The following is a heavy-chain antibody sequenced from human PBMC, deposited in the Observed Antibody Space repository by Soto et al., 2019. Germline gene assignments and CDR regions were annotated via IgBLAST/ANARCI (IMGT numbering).Heavy chain of an antibody. V-gene: IGHV3-23*01. D-gene: IGHD2-2*01. J-gene: IGHJ3*02. CDR2: ISGSGGST. CDR3: AKDRLGYCSSTSCYLAFDI. Sequence: GGSLRLSCAASGFTFSSYAMSWVRQAPGKGLEWVSAISGSGGSTYYADSVKGRFTISRDNSKNTLYLQMNSLRAEDTAVYYCAKDRLGYCSSTSCYLAFDIWGQGTMVT. CDR1: GFTFSSYA.